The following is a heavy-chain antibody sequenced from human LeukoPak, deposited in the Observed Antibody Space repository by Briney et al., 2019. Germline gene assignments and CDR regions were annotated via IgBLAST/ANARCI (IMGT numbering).Heavy chain of an antibody. CDR2: ISYSGST. J-gene: IGHJ4*02. V-gene: IGHV4-59*01. CDR1: GGSISSYY. D-gene: IGHD2-21*01. CDR3: ARGTYTGYIVVPDY. Sequence: SETLSLTCTISGGSISSYYWSWVRQPPGKGLEWIGYISYSGSTNYNPSLKSRVTISVDTPKNQFSLRLTSVTAADTAVYYCARGTYTGYIVVPDYWGQGTLVTVSS.